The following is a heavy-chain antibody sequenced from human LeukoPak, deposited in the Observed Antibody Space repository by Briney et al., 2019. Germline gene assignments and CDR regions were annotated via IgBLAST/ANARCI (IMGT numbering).Heavy chain of an antibody. CDR2: INPNSGGT. CDR1: GYTFTSYY. Sequence: ASVKVSCKASGYTFTSYYMHWVRQAPGQGLEWMGWINPNSGGTNYAQKFQGRVTMTRDTSISTAYMELSRLRSDDTAVYYCARDLGESSFGELRAYFDYWGQGTLVTVSS. V-gene: IGHV1-2*02. CDR3: ARDLGESSFGELRAYFDY. J-gene: IGHJ4*02. D-gene: IGHD3-10*01.